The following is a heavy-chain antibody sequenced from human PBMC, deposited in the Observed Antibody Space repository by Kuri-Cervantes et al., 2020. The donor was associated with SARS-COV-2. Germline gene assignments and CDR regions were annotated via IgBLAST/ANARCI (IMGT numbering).Heavy chain of an antibody. J-gene: IGHJ4*02. CDR3: ATYFAYRYSSSSFDY. D-gene: IGHD6-6*01. CDR1: GYTLTELS. V-gene: IGHV1-24*01. CDR2: FDPEDGET. Sequence: SVKVSCKVSGYTLTELSMHWVRQAPGKGLEWMGGFDPEDGETIYAQKFQGRVTMTEDTSTDTAYMELSSLRSEDTAVYYCATYFAYRYSSSSFDYWDQGTLVTVSS.